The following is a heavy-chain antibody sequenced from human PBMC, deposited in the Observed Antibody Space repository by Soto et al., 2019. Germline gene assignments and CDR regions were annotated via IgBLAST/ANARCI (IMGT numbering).Heavy chain of an antibody. J-gene: IGHJ5*01. V-gene: IGHV3-30*18. CDR2: ISYDGSNK. D-gene: IGHD3-22*01. CDR3: AKDSYYDSGGELDS. CDR1: GFTFSSYA. Sequence: PGWSLGLSCAASGFTFSSYAIHWVRQAPGKGLEWVAVISYDGSNKYYADSVKGRFTISRDNSKNTLYLQMNSLRAEDTAVYYCAKDSYYDSGGELDSRAQRSPVPVSA.